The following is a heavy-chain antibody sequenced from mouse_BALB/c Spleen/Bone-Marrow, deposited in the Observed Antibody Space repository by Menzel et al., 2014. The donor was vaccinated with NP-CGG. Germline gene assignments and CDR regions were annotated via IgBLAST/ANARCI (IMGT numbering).Heavy chain of an antibody. V-gene: IGHV5-12-2*01. CDR2: ISNGGGNT. Sequence: EVKVVESGGDLVQPGGSLKLSCAASGLTLSNYNISWVRQTPEKRLERVAYISNGGGNTYYPDTVKGRFTISRDNAKNTLYLQMTSLKSEDTAIYYCARHETGTGQYFDYWGQGTTLTVSS. D-gene: IGHD4-1*01. CDR1: GLTLSNYN. CDR3: ARHETGTGQYFDY. J-gene: IGHJ2*01.